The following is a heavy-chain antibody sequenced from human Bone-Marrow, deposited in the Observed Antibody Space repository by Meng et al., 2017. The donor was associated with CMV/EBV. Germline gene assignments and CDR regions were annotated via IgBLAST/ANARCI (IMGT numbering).Heavy chain of an antibody. V-gene: IGHV3-30-3*01. J-gene: IGHJ4*02. CDR3: AREGVVKRWLQLTGILYFDY. CDR2: ISNDGSNK. CDR1: GFTFSSYA. D-gene: IGHD5-24*01. Sequence: GGSLRPSCAPSGFTFSSYAMHWVRQAPGKGLEWVAVISNDGSNKYYADSVKGRFTISRDNSKNTLYLQMNSLRAEDTAVYYCAREGVVKRWLQLTGILYFDYWGQGTLVTVSS.